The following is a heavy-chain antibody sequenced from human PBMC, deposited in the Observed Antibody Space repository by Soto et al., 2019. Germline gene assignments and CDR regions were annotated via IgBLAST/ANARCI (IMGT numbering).Heavy chain of an antibody. D-gene: IGHD2-15*01. CDR3: ARDHGGRGNYYYAMDV. Sequence: WASVKVSCKASGYTFTGYYMRWVRQAPGQGLEWMGWINPNSGGTNYAQKFQGRVTMTRDTSISTAYMELSRLRSDDTAVYYCARDHGGRGNYYYAMDVWGQGTTVTVSS. CDR1: GYTFTGYY. CDR2: INPNSGGT. J-gene: IGHJ6*02. V-gene: IGHV1-2*02.